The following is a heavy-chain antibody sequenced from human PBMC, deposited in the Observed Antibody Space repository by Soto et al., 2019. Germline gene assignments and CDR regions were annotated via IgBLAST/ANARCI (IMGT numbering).Heavy chain of an antibody. Sequence: SETLSLTCAVSGGSISSSNWWSWVRQPPGKGLEWIGEIYHSGSTNYNPSLKSRVTISVDTSKNQFSLKLTSVTAADTAVYYCAREKIVLAPAAVRWFDPWGQGTLVTVSS. D-gene: IGHD2-2*01. V-gene: IGHV4-4*02. CDR1: GGSISSSNW. CDR3: AREKIVLAPAAVRWFDP. J-gene: IGHJ5*02. CDR2: IYHSGST.